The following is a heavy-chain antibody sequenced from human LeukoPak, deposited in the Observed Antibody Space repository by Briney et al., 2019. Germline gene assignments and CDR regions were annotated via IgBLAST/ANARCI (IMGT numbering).Heavy chain of an antibody. J-gene: IGHJ5*02. CDR3: ARGGHSGWFDP. D-gene: IGHD1-26*01. CDR2: INHSGST. Sequence: SETLSLTCAVYGGSFSGYYWSWIRQPPGKGLEWIGEINHSGSTNYNPSLKSRVTISVDTSKNQFSLKLSSVTAADTAVYYCARGGHSGWFDPWGQGTLVTVSS. CDR1: GGSFSGYY. V-gene: IGHV4-34*01.